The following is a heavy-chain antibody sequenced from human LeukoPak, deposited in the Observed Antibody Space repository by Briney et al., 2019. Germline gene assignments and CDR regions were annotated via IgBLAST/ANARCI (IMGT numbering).Heavy chain of an antibody. CDR3: ARVGWNLFDY. Sequence: GGSLRLSCAASGFTFSSYAMSWVRQAPGKGLEWVANIKQDGSEKYYVDSVKGRFTISRDNAKNSLYLQMNSLRAEDTAVYYCARVGWNLFDYWGQGTLVTVSS. CDR1: GFTFSSYA. V-gene: IGHV3-7*01. CDR2: IKQDGSEK. D-gene: IGHD1-7*01. J-gene: IGHJ4*02.